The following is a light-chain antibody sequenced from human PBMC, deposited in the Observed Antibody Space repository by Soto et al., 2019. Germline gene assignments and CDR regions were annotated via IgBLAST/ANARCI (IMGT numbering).Light chain of an antibody. CDR3: QLWDSGSDHVV. V-gene: IGLV3-21*02. CDR1: TIGSKS. CDR2: DDT. Sequence: SYELTQPPSVSVAPGQTATFIWGGNTIGSKSVHWYLQKPGQSPVLVVRDDTGRASGIPERFYGSNSGNTATLTISRVEAGDEADYYCQLWDSGSDHVVFGGGTKVTVL. J-gene: IGLJ3*02.